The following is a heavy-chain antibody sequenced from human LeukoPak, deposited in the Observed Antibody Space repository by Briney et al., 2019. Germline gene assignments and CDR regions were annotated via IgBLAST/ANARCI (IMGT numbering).Heavy chain of an antibody. CDR2: ISYDGSNK. CDR3: ARAYSGSYDYFDY. CDR1: GFTFSSYA. J-gene: IGHJ4*02. V-gene: IGHV3-30-3*01. D-gene: IGHD1-26*01. Sequence: HPARSLRLSCAASGFTFSSYAMRWVRQAPGKGLEWVAVISYDGSNKYYADSVKGRFTISRDNSKNTLYLQMNSLRAEDTAVYYCARAYSGSYDYFDYWGQGTLVTVSS.